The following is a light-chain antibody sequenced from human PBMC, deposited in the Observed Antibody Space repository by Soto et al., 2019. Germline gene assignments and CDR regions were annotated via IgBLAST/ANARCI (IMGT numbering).Light chain of an antibody. CDR2: AAS. CDR3: LQDYNYPYT. V-gene: IGKV1-6*01. Sequence: IHMTQSPSSLSTSVGDRVTMTCRASQGIRSDVAWYQQKPGKAPKLLIYAASSLQSGVPSRFSGSGSGTDFTLTISSLQPEDFAPYYCLQDYNYPYTFDQGTKLEIK. CDR1: QGIRSD. J-gene: IGKJ2*01.